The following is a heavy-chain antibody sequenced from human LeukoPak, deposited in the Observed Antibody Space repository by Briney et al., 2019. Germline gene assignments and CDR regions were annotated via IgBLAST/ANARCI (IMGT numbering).Heavy chain of an antibody. CDR3: ARAKYSSGWYGPYYYYGMDV. J-gene: IGHJ6*04. CDR1: GGTFSSYA. D-gene: IGHD6-19*01. V-gene: IGHV1-69*06. Sequence: GASVKVSCKASGGTFSSYAISWVRQAPEQGLEWMGGIIPIFGTANYAQKFQGRVTITADKSTSTAYMELSSLRSEDTAVYYCARAKYSSGWYGPYYYYGMDVWGKGTTVTVSS. CDR2: IIPIFGTA.